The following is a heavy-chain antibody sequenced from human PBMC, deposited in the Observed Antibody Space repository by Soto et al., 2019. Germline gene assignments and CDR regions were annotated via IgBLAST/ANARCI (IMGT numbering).Heavy chain of an antibody. CDR2: IYYSGST. V-gene: IGHV4-31*02. CDR1: GGSISSGGYY. Sequence: PSETLSLTCTVSGGSISSGGYYWSWIRQHPGKGLEWIGYIYYSGSTYYNPSLKSRVTISVDTSKNQFSLKLSSVTAADTAVYYCARGGWLGVYYYGMDGWGQGTTVT. CDR3: ARGGWLGVYYYGMDG. D-gene: IGHD3-10*01. J-gene: IGHJ6*02.